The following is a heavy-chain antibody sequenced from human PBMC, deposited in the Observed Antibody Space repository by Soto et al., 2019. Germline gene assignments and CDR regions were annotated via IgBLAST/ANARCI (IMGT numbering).Heavy chain of an antibody. V-gene: IGHV3-33*01. J-gene: IGHJ4*02. Sequence: QVQLVESGGGVVQPGRSLRLSCAASGFTFSSYGMHWVRQAPGKGLEWVAVIWYDGSNKYYADSVEGRFTISRDNSKNTLYLQMNSLRAEDTAVYYCARGYSSSSPDYWGQGTLVTVSS. CDR1: GFTFSSYG. CDR2: IWYDGSNK. CDR3: ARGYSSSSPDY. D-gene: IGHD6-6*01.